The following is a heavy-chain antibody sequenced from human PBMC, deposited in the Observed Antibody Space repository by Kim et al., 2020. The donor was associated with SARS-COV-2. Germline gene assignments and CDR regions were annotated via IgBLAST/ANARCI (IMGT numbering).Heavy chain of an antibody. CDR2: IYYSGST. J-gene: IGHJ3*01. Sequence: SETLSLTCTVSGGSISNYYWSWIRQPPGKGLEWIGYIYYSGSTNYNPSLKSRVTISVDTSKNQFSLKLSSVTAADTAVYYCARTTDAFDDCGQGTLVTVS. CDR1: GGSISNYY. V-gene: IGHV4-59*08. CDR3: ARTTDAFDD.